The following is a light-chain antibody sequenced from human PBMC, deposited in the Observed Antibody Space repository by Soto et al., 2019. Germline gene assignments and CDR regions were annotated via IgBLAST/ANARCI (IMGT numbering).Light chain of an antibody. CDR3: MQALQTPVT. CDR1: QSLLHSNGYNY. Sequence: DIVMTQSPLSLPVTPGEPASISCRSSQSLLHSNGYNYLDWYLQKPGQSPQLLIYLGFNRPSGVPDRFSGSVSGTDFTLKISRVEAEDVGVYYCMQALQTPVTFGQGTKVEIK. CDR2: LGF. J-gene: IGKJ1*01. V-gene: IGKV2-28*01.